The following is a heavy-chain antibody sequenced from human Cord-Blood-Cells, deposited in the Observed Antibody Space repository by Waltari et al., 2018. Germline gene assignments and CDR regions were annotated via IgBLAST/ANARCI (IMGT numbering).Heavy chain of an antibody. CDR2: FDPEDGET. CDR1: GYTLTELS. Sequence: SCKVSGYTLTELSMHWVRQAPGKGLEWMGGFDPEDGETIYAQKFQGRVTMTEDTSTDTAYMELSSLRSEDTAVYYCATAYRVGAATGFDYWGQGTLVTVSS. J-gene: IGHJ4*02. V-gene: IGHV1-24*01. CDR3: ATAYRVGAATGFDY. D-gene: IGHD1-26*01.